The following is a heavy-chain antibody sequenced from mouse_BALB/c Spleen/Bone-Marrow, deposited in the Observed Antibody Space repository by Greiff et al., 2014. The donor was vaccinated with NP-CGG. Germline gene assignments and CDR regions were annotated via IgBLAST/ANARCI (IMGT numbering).Heavy chain of an antibody. CDR1: GFSLTSYG. V-gene: IGHV2-5*01. J-gene: IGHJ4*01. CDR2: IWRGGST. CDR3: AKNLRGNYVRAMDY. Sequence: QVQLQQSGSGLVQPSQSLSITCTVSGFSLTSYGVHWVRQSPGKGLEWLGVIWRGGSTDYNAAFMSRLSITKDNSKSQVFFKMNSLQADDTAIYYCAKNLRGNYVRAMDYWGQGTSVTVSS. D-gene: IGHD2-1*01.